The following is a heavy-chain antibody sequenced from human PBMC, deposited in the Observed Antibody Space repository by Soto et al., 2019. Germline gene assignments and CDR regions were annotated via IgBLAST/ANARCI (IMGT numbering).Heavy chain of an antibody. D-gene: IGHD3-3*01. CDR2: IYYSGST. J-gene: IGHJ5*02. V-gene: IGHV4-30-4*01. Sequence: SETLSLTCTVSGGSISCGDYYWSWIRQPPGKGLEWIGYIYYSGSTYYNPSLKSRVTISVDTSKNQFSLKLSSVTAADTAVYYCAREADYDFWSGYSIRNWFDPWGQGNLVTVSS. CDR3: AREADYDFWSGYSIRNWFDP. CDR1: GGSISCGDYY.